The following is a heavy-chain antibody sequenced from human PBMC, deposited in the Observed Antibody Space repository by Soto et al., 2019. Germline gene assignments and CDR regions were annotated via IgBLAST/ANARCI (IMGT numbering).Heavy chain of an antibody. CDR1: GFTFSSYG. J-gene: IGHJ5*02. CDR2: IWYDGSNK. Sequence: GRPMRLSCTASGFTFSSYGMHWVRQAPDKGLEWVAVIWYDGSNKYYADSVKGRFTISRDNSKNTLYLQMNSLRAEDTAVYYCARSGRGGDCYYTGDWFDPWGQGTLVTVSS. CDR3: ARSGRGGDCYYTGDWFDP. V-gene: IGHV3-33*08. D-gene: IGHD2-21*02.